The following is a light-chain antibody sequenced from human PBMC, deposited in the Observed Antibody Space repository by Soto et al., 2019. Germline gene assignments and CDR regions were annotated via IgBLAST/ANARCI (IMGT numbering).Light chain of an antibody. Sequence: EIVLTQSPATLSLSPGERATLSCRASQSISSYLAWYQQKPGQAPRLLFYDASIRAAAIPARFSGSGSGTDFTLTISSLEPEDLAVYYCQQRSVWPRTFGRGTKLEIK. V-gene: IGKV3-11*01. J-gene: IGKJ2*01. CDR1: QSISSY. CDR2: DAS. CDR3: QQRSVWPRT.